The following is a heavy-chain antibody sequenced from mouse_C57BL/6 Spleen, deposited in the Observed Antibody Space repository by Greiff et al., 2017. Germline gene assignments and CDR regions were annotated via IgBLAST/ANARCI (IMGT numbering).Heavy chain of an antibody. Sequence: QVQLQQPGAELVKPGASVKMSCKASGYTFTSYWITWVKQRPGQGLEWIGDIYPGSGSTNYNEKFKSKATLTVDTSSSTAYMQLSSLTSADSAVYYCARRGDRDGDWFAYWGQGTLVTVSA. CDR2: IYPGSGST. CDR1: GYTFTSYW. D-gene: IGHD3-3*01. J-gene: IGHJ3*01. CDR3: ARRGDRDGDWFAY. V-gene: IGHV1-55*01.